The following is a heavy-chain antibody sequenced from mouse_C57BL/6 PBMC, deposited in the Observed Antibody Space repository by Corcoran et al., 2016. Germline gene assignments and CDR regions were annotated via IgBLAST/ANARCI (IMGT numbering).Heavy chain of an antibody. J-gene: IGHJ1*03. Sequence: DVQLQESGPGLVKPSQSLSLTCSVTGYSITSGYYWNWIRQFPGNKLEWMGYISYDGSNNYNPSLKNRISITRDTSKNQFFLKLNSVTTEDTATYYCARDDDPWYFDVWGTGTTVTVSS. CDR2: ISYDGSN. V-gene: IGHV3-6*01. CDR3: ARDDDPWYFDV. CDR1: GYSITSGYY.